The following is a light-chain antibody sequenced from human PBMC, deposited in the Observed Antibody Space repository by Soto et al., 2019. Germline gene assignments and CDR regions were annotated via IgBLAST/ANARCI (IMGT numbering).Light chain of an antibody. CDR3: QQSYNWPRT. Sequence: EIVMTQSPATLSVSPGERATLSCRASQSVGTRLAWYQQRPGQAPRLLIYSASARVTGIPARFSGSGSGTEFTLTFSSLQSEDFAIYYCQQSYNWPRTFGQGNKVEIK. CDR1: QSVGTR. CDR2: SAS. J-gene: IGKJ1*01. V-gene: IGKV3-15*01.